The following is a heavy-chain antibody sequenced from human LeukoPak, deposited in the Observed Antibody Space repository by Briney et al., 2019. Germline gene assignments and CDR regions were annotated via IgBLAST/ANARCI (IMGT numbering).Heavy chain of an antibody. CDR3: ATSIVPALYYFDY. CDR2: ITSRSGYI. J-gene: IGHJ4*02. Sequence: GGSLRLSCAASGFTFGKYSMNWVRQAPGKGLEWVSSITSRSGYIYYTDSVKGRFTISRDNANNSLYLQMNSLRAEDTAVYYCATSIVPALYYFDYWGQGTLVTVSS. D-gene: IGHD2-2*01. CDR1: GFTFGKYS. V-gene: IGHV3-21*01.